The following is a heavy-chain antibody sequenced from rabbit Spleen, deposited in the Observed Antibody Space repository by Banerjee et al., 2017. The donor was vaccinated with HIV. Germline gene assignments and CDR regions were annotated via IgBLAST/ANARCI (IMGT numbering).Heavy chain of an antibody. CDR1: GFSFSDRDV. V-gene: IGHV1S45*01. D-gene: IGHD1-1*01. CDR3: AGLDGTISGFYRL. J-gene: IGHJ3*01. Sequence: QEQLVESGGGLVKPEGSLTLTCKASGFSFSDRDVMCWVRQAPGKGLEWIACINTATGKAVYASWAKGRFTISRTSSTTVTLQMTSLTAADTATYFCAGLDGTISGFYRLWGQGTLVTVS. CDR2: INTATGKA.